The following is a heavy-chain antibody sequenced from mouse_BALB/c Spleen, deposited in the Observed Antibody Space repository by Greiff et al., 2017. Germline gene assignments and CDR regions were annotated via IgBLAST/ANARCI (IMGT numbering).Heavy chain of an antibody. CDR3: AKLLRF. Sequence: VQLKQSGAELVKPGASVKLSCTASGFNIKDTYMHWVKQRPEQGLEWIGRIDPANGNTKYDPKFQGKATITADTSSNTAYLQLSSLTSEDTAVYYCAKLLRFWGQGTSVTVSS. V-gene: IGHV14-3*02. D-gene: IGHD1-1*01. CDR2: IDPANGNT. CDR1: GFNIKDTY. J-gene: IGHJ4*01.